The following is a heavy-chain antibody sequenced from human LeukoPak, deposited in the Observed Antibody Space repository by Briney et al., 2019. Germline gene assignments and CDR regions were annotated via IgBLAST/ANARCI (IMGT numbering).Heavy chain of an antibody. CDR1: GFTFSNHG. CDR3: ARAGIVFDY. Sequence: GGSLRLSCAASGFTFSNHGMNWVRQAPGKGLEWLSGVSPPGGGTYYADSVKGRFTISRDDSKNTLSLQMNSLRVEDTAVYYCARAGIVFDYWGQGTLVTVSS. J-gene: IGHJ4*02. D-gene: IGHD3-16*02. CDR2: VSPPGGGT. V-gene: IGHV3-23*01.